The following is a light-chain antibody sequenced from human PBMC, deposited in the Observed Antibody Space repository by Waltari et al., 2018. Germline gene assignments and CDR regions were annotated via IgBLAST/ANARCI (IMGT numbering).Light chain of an antibody. CDR1: QSVRSY. J-gene: IGKJ1*01. Sequence: EIVLTQSPATLSLSPGERATLSCRTSQSVRSYLAWYQQNPGQALRLLIYDASNRASGIPARFSGSGSGTDFSLSISRLEPEDFAVYYCLQYGSSPWTFGQGTKVEIK. CDR2: DAS. V-gene: IGKV3-20*01. CDR3: LQYGSSPWT.